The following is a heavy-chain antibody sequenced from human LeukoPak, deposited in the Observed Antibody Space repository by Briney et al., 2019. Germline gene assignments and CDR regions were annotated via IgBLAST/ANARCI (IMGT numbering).Heavy chain of an antibody. V-gene: IGHV3-30*02. D-gene: IGHD6-13*01. J-gene: IGHJ4*02. CDR1: GFTFNNYG. CDR3: TKDPSGAAAAGTFDY. Sequence: PGGSLRLSCAASGFTFNNYGMHWVRQAPGKGLEGVAFIRSDGSYKYYTDSVKVRFTISRDNSKNTLYLQMSSLRADDTAIYYCTKDPSGAAAAGTFDYWGQGTLVTVSS. CDR2: IRSDGSYK.